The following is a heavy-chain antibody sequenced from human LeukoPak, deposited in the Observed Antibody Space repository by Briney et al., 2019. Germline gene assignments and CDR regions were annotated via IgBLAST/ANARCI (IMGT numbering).Heavy chain of an antibody. D-gene: IGHD3-16*01. CDR3: ARGDYGSSGPYYYYGMDV. Sequence: SVKVSCKASGGTFSSYGISWVRQAPGQGLEWMGGIIPIFGTANYAQKFQGRVTITADESTSTANMELSSLRSEDTAAYYCARGDYGSSGPYYYYGMDVWGQGTTVTVSS. CDR2: IIPIFGTA. V-gene: IGHV1-69*13. J-gene: IGHJ6*02. CDR1: GGTFSSYG.